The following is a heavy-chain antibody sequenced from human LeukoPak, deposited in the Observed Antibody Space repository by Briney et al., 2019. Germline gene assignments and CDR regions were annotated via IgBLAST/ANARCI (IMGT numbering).Heavy chain of an antibody. CDR1: GYTFTGYY. V-gene: IGHV1-2*02. D-gene: IGHD2-15*01. CDR2: INPNSGGT. CDR3: ARDDWLGYCSGGSCLVDY. J-gene: IGHJ4*02. Sequence: GASVKVSCKASGYTFTGYYMHWVRQAPGQGLEWMGWINPNSGGTNYAQKFQGRVTMTRDTSISTAYMELSRLRSDDTAVYYCARDDWLGYCSGGSCLVDYWGQGTLVTVSS.